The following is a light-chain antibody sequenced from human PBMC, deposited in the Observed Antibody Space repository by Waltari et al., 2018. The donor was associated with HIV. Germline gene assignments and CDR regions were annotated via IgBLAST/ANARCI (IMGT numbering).Light chain of an antibody. Sequence: QSVLTQPPSVSAAPGQKVTISCSGSSSNIGNNYVSWYQQLPGTAPKLLIYDNKDRPSGIPDRFAGAKPGPSATLGITGLQTGDEADYYGGTWESSLSAYGFGTGTKVTVL. V-gene: IGLV1-51*01. J-gene: IGLJ1*01. CDR3: GTWESSLSAYG. CDR1: SSNIGNNY. CDR2: DNK.